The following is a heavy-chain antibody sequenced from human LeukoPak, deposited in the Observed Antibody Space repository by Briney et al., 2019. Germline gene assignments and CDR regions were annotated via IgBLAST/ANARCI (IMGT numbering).Heavy chain of an antibody. CDR1: GFTFSSYG. Sequence: GGSLRLSCAASGFTFSSYGMHWVRQAPGKGLEGVAFIRYDGSNKYYADSVKGRFTISRDNSKNTLYLQMNSLRAEDTAVYYCAPPPSIAAAGSNFDYWGQGTLVTVSS. V-gene: IGHV3-30*02. J-gene: IGHJ4*02. D-gene: IGHD6-13*01. CDR3: APPPSIAAAGSNFDY. CDR2: IRYDGSNK.